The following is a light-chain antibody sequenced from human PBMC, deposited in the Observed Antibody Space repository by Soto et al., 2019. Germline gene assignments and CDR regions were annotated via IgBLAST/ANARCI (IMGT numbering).Light chain of an antibody. J-gene: IGKJ4*01. CDR1: QSFSSN. Sequence: EIVMTQSPATLSVSPGERATLSCRASQSFSSNLAWYQQKPGQAPRLLIYGASTRATGIPARFSGSGSGTEFTLTISSLQSEDFAVYYCQQYNNWPPTFGGGTKVEIK. CDR2: GAS. V-gene: IGKV3-15*01. CDR3: QQYNNWPPT.